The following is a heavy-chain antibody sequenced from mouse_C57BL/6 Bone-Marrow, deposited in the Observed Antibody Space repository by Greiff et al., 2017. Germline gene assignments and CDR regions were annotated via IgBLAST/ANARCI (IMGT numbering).Heavy chain of an antibody. V-gene: IGHV1-64*01. Sequence: QVQLQQPGAELVKPGASVKLSCKASGYTFTSYWMHWVKQRPGQGLEWIGMIHPNSGSTNYNEKFKSKATLTVDKSSSTAYMQLSSLTSEDSAVYYCARLSTVVATNYFDYWGQGTTLTVSS. D-gene: IGHD1-1*01. CDR3: ARLSTVVATNYFDY. J-gene: IGHJ2*01. CDR1: GYTFTSYW. CDR2: IHPNSGST.